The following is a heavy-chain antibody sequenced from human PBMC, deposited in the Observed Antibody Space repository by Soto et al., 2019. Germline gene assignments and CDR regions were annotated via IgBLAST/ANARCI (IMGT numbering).Heavy chain of an antibody. J-gene: IGHJ4*02. CDR2: INPNSGGT. V-gene: IGHV1-2*02. D-gene: IGHD3-10*01. CDR3: ARDLLWFGESCY. CDR1: GYTFTGYY. Sequence: ASGKVSCKASGYTFTGYYMHWVRQAPGQGLEWMGWINPNSGGTNYAQKFQGRVTMTRDTSISTAYMELSRLRSDDTAVYYCARDLLWFGESCYWGQGTLVTVSS.